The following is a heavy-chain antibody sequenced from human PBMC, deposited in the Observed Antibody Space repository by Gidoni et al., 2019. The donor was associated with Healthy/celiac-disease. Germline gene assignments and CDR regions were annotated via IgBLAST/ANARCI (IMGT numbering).Heavy chain of an antibody. CDR3: ARDSYEDYYYYYMDV. J-gene: IGHJ6*03. Sequence: EVQLVESGGGLVQPGGSLRLSCAASGFTFSSYSMNWVRQAPGKGLEWVSYISSSSSTIYYADSVKGRFTISRDNAKNSLYLQMNSLRDEDTAVYYCARDSYEDYYYYYMDVWGKGTTVTVSS. V-gene: IGHV3-48*02. D-gene: IGHD5-18*01. CDR1: GFTFSSYS. CDR2: ISSSSSTI.